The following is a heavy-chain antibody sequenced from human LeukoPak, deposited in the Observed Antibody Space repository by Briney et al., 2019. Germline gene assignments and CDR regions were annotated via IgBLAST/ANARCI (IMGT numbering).Heavy chain of an antibody. Sequence: GGPLRLSCAASGFTFDDYAMHWVRQAPGKGLEWVSGISWNSGSIGYADSVKGRFTISRDNAKNSLYLQMNSLRAEDTALYYCAKGSSGWFDAPPDYWGQGTLVTVSS. CDR2: ISWNSGSI. CDR3: AKGSSGWFDAPPDY. V-gene: IGHV3-9*01. D-gene: IGHD6-19*01. J-gene: IGHJ4*02. CDR1: GFTFDDYA.